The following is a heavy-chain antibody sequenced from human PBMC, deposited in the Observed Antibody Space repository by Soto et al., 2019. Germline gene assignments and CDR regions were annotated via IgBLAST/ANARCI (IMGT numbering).Heavy chain of an antibody. J-gene: IGHJ6*03. CDR2: VIPLLDAS. V-gene: IGHV1-69*08. D-gene: IGHD1-1*01. CDR1: GITFNNYT. CDR3: ASGKSQMTQDRMGFYYYMDV. Sequence: QVQLVQSGAEVKKPGSSVKISCTASGITFNNYTFSWVRRAPGQGLEWMGRVIPLLDASNYAEKFQDRVTITADRSTSTVYMELSGLKSEDSAIYYCASGKSQMTQDRMGFYYYMDVWGKGTTITVSS.